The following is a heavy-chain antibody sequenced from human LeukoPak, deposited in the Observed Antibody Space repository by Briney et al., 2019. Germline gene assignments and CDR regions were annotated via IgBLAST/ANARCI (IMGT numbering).Heavy chain of an antibody. J-gene: IGHJ4*02. CDR3: ATDGSERDIDN. CDR1: GFTFWKYG. CDR2: AWNDGRTT. Sequence: GRSLRLSCATSGFTFWKYGMHWVRQAPGEGLEWVAIAWNDGRTTHHADSVKGRFSISRDNSKNTLYLQMNSLRAEDTAVYYCATDGSERDIDNWGRGTLVTVSA. D-gene: IGHD1-26*01. V-gene: IGHV3-33*01.